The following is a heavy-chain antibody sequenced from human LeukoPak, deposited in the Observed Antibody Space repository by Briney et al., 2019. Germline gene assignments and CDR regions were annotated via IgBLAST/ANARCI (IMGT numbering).Heavy chain of an antibody. CDR1: GFTFSSYA. J-gene: IGHJ4*02. CDR2: ISYDGSNK. Sequence: GGSLRLSCAASGFTFSSYAMHWVRQAPGKGLEWVAVISYDGSNKYYADSVKGRFTISRGNSKNTLYLQMNSLRAEDTAVYYCAKRGITMVRGVDYWGQGTLVTVSS. D-gene: IGHD3-10*01. CDR3: AKRGITMVRGVDY. V-gene: IGHV3-30*04.